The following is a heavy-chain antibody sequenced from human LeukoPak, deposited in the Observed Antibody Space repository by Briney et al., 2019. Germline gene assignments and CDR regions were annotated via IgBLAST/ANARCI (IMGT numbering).Heavy chain of an antibody. CDR2: ISYDGSNK. J-gene: IGHJ4*02. D-gene: IGHD6-19*01. Sequence: GGSLRLSCAASGFSFNNYGMHWVRQAPGKGLEWVAVISYDGSNKFYADSVKGRFTISRDKSKNTLYLQMNSLRAGDTAVYYCAKDRNSGWSFFDYWGQGTLVTVCS. V-gene: IGHV3-30*18. CDR1: GFSFNNYG. CDR3: AKDRNSGWSFFDY.